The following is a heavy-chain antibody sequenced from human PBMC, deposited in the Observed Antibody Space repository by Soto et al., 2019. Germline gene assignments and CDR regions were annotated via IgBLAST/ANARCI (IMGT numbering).Heavy chain of an antibody. Sequence: GESLKISCKGSGYSFTSYWISWVRQMPGKGLEWMGRIDPSDSYTNYSTSFQGHVTISADKSIRTAYLQWSSLKASDTAMYYCAFTEYYYYGMDVWGQGTTVTVSS. CDR3: AFTEYYYYGMDV. CDR2: IDPSDSYT. D-gene: IGHD4-4*01. V-gene: IGHV5-10-1*01. CDR1: GYSFTSYW. J-gene: IGHJ6*02.